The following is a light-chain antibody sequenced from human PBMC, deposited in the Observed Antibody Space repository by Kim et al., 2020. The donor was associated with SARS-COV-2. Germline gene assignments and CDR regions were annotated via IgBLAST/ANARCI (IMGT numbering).Light chain of an antibody. J-gene: IGLJ2*01. CDR2: DNN. CDR1: SSNIGAGFN. Sequence: VTIACTASSSNIGAGFNVHWYQYLPGTAPQLLIADNNNRPSGVPDRFSASKSATSASLAITGLQAEDEADYYCQSYDTSLSGFVIFGGGTQLTVL. V-gene: IGLV1-40*01. CDR3: QSYDTSLSGFVI.